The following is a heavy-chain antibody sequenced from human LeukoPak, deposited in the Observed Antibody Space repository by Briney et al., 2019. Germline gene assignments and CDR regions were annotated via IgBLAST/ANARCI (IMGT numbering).Heavy chain of an antibody. CDR3: AKGRALVAAAGRYYYYGMDV. CDR2: ISGSGGST. J-gene: IGHJ6*02. V-gene: IGHV3-23*01. Sequence: GGSLRLSCAASGFTFSSYAMSWVRQAPGKGLEWVSAISGSGGSTYYADSVKGRFTISRDNSKNTLYLQMNSLRAEDTAVYYCAKGRALVAAAGRYYYYGMDVWGQGTTVTVSS. CDR1: GFTFSSYA. D-gene: IGHD6-13*01.